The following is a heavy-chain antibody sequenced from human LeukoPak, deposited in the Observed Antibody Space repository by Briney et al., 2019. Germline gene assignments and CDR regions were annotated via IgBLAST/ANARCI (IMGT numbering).Heavy chain of an antibody. J-gene: IGHJ4*02. D-gene: IGHD3-10*01. CDR1: GFTFSTYV. V-gene: IGHV3-23*01. Sequence: PGGSLRLSCAPSGFTFSTYVMSWVRQAPGKGLEWVSNLSGSGATTYYADSVKGRFTISRDNSKNTVYLQMNSLRAEDTAVYYCARDLEFFGRYFDYWGQGTLVTVSS. CDR3: ARDLEFFGRYFDY. CDR2: LSGSGATT.